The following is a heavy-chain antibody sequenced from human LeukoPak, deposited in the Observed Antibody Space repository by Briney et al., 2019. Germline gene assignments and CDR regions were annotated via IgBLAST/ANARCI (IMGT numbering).Heavy chain of an antibody. Sequence: GGSLRLSRAASGFTFNSYSMHWVRQAPGKGLKWVAVISSHGSNKDYADSVKGRFTISRDNSENTLYLQMDSLTTEDTGVYYCAREQGQQWRRFDSWGQGSPVTVSS. D-gene: IGHD6-19*01. CDR1: GFTFNSYS. CDR2: ISSHGSNK. V-gene: IGHV3-30*04. CDR3: AREQGQQWRRFDS. J-gene: IGHJ4*02.